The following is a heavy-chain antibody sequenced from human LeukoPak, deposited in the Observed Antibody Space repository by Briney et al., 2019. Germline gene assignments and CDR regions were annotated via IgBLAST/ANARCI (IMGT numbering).Heavy chain of an antibody. Sequence: GATVKISCKVSGYTFTDYYMHWVQQAPGKGLEWMGLVDPEDGETIYAEKFQGRVTITADTSTDTAYMELSSLRSEDTAVYYCATKLSYDFWSLVGVSVPWGQGTLVTVSS. D-gene: IGHD3-3*01. J-gene: IGHJ5*02. CDR1: GYTFTDYY. V-gene: IGHV1-69-2*01. CDR2: VDPEDGET. CDR3: ATKLSYDFWSLVGVSVP.